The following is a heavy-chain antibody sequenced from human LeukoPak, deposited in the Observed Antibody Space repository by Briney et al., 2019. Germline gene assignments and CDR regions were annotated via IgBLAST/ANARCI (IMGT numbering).Heavy chain of an antibody. CDR2: ISSSSNYT. Sequence: GGSLRLSCAASGFTFSSYNMNWVRQAPGKGLEWVSSISSSSNYTYYADSVKGRFTISRDNAKNSLYLQMNSLRAEDTAVYYCARAGSSWYLIDAFDIWGQGTMVTVSS. J-gene: IGHJ3*02. V-gene: IGHV3-21*01. CDR1: GFTFSSYN. CDR3: ARAGSSWYLIDAFDI. D-gene: IGHD6-13*01.